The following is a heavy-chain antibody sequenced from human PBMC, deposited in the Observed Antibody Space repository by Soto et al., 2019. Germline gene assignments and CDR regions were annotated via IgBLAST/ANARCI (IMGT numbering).Heavy chain of an antibody. J-gene: IGHJ6*03. V-gene: IGHV4-59*08. D-gene: IGHD4-17*01. CDR2: IYYSGST. CDR1: GGSTSSYY. Sequence: SETLSLTCTVSGGSTSSYYWSWIRQPPGKGLEWIGYIYYSGSTNYNPSLKSRVTISVDTSKNQFSLKLSSVTAADTAVYYCARLYYGDYPIPYYYYYMDVWGKGTTVTVS. CDR3: ARLYYGDYPIPYYYYYMDV.